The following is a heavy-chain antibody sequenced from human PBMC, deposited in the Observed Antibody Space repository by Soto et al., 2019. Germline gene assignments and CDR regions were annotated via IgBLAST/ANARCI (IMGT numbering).Heavy chain of an antibody. V-gene: IGHV3-9*01. CDR3: AKDNRGEVRGGIDY. D-gene: IGHD3-16*01. Sequence: GGSLRLSCAASGFTFDYYGRHWVRQAAGKGLEWVPGISWNSGSIGYEDSLKGRFSISRDNAKNSLYLQMNSLRPEDTAVYYCAKDNRGEVRGGIDYWGQGTLVTVSS. CDR2: ISWNSGSI. J-gene: IGHJ4*02. CDR1: GFTFDYYG.